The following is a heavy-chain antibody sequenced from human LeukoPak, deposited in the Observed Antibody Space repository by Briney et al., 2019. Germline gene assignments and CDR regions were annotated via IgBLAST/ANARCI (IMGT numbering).Heavy chain of an antibody. D-gene: IGHD5-24*01. V-gene: IGHV3-23*01. Sequence: PGGSLRLSCVGSGFSFSTYDMGWVRQTPGKGLEWVSAISTTGGYTEDADSVKGRFTISRDNSQNTLFLRMHSLRAEDTAVYYCARKPATIKFPFDIWGQGTLVTVSS. J-gene: IGHJ4*02. CDR3: ARKPATIKFPFDI. CDR1: GFSFSTYD. CDR2: ISTTGGYT.